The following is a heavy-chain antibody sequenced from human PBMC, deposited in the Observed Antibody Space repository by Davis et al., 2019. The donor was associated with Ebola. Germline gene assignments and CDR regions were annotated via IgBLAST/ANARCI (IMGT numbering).Heavy chain of an antibody. V-gene: IGHV3-74*01. Sequence: GESLKISCAASGFIFTSYWMHWVRQVPGKGLVWVSRISTDGSDTNYADSVKGRFTISRDNAKNTLYLQMNSLRAEDTAVYYCVRCCISTSFYHWGQGTLVTVSS. CDR3: VRCCISTSFYH. CDR1: GFIFTSYW. CDR2: ISTDGSDT. D-gene: IGHD2-2*01. J-gene: IGHJ4*02.